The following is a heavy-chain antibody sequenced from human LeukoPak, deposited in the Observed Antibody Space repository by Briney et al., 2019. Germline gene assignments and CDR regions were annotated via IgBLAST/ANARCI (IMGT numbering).Heavy chain of an antibody. Sequence: GASVTVSCKASGDTFTTYYMHWVRQAPGQGLEWMGMINLSGATTSYAQKFQGRVTMSRDTSTSTVYMELSSLRSEDTAVYYCARDCGGRPGTKVNYFDYWGRGTLVTVSS. CDR1: GDTFTTYY. J-gene: IGHJ4*02. CDR2: INLSGATT. D-gene: IGHD2-21*01. V-gene: IGHV1-46*01. CDR3: ARDCGGRPGTKVNYFDY.